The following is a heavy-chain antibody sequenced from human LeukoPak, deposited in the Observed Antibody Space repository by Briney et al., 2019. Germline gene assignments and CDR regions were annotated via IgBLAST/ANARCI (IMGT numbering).Heavy chain of an antibody. V-gene: IGHV3-20*04. CDR1: GFTFDDYG. J-gene: IGHJ3*02. CDR2: INWNGGST. CDR3: ARASYYYDSSGGYAFDI. D-gene: IGHD3-22*01. Sequence: GGSLRLSCAASGFTFDDYGMSWVRQAPGKGLEWVSGINWNGGSTGYADSVKGRFTISRDNAKNSLYLQMNSLRAEDTALFYCARASYYYDSSGGYAFDIWGQGTMVTVSS.